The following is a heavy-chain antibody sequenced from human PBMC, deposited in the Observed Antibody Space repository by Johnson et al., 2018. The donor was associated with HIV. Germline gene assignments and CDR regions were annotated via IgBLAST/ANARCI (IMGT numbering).Heavy chain of an antibody. CDR1: GFTFSDYY. J-gene: IGHJ3*02. Sequence: QVQLVESGGGVVQPGRSLRLSCAASGFTFSDYYMSWIRQAPGKGLEWLSYISISGSTIYYADSVKGRFTISRDNAKNSLYLQMNSLRAEDTAVYYCARDRGGRFRERDAFDIWGHGTMVTVSS. CDR2: ISISGSTI. CDR3: ARDRGGRFRERDAFDI. V-gene: IGHV3-11*04. D-gene: IGHD3-10*01.